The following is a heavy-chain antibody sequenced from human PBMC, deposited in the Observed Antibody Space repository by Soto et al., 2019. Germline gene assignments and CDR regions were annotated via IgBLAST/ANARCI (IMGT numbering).Heavy chain of an antibody. CDR2: IYYGGST. V-gene: IGHV4-39*01. CDR1: GGSISSSSYY. J-gene: IGHJ4*02. CDR3: ARHTPAISISDH. Sequence: QLQLQESGPGLVKPSETLSLTCTVSGGSISSSSYYWGWIRQPPGKGLEWIGRIYYGGSTYYNPSLKSRVTISVDTSKNQFSLKLSSVTAADTAVYYCARHTPAISISDHWGQGTLVTVSS. D-gene: IGHD3-3*01.